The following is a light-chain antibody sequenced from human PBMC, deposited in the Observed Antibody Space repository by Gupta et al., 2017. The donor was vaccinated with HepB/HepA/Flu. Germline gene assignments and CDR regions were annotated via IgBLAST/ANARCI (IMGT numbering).Light chain of an antibody. V-gene: IGLV2-14*03. Sequence: QSALTQPASVSGSPRQSSTISCTGTSSDVSWYQQHPGKAPKLMIYAVTRRPPRVSHRFSGSKSGDTASLTISELQTEDEAYYYCSSFTSSSTLAVFGGGTKVTVL. CDR1: SSDV. J-gene: IGLJ2*01. CDR3: SSFTSSSTLAV. CDR2: AVT.